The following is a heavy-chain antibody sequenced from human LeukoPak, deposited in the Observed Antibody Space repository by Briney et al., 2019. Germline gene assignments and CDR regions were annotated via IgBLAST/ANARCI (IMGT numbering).Heavy chain of an antibody. CDR1: GDSVSINTAA. J-gene: IGHJ4*02. CDR2: TYYRSKWYN. D-gene: IGHD1-26*01. V-gene: IGHV6-1*01. CDR3: ARTIVGAPYYFDY. Sequence: SQTLSLTFALSGDSVSINTAAWNWIRQSPSRGLEWLGRTYYRSKWYNDYAVSVKSQITINPDTSKNQFSLQLNSVTPEDTAIYYCARTIVGAPYYFDYWGQGTLVTVSS.